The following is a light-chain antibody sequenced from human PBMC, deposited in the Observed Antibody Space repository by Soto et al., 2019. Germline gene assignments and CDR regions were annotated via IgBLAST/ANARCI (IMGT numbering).Light chain of an antibody. J-gene: IGKJ4*01. V-gene: IGKV3-20*01. CDR3: QQYGGSPLVT. CDR1: QSVNSNY. CDR2: GAS. Sequence: EVVLTQSPGTLSLSPGERATLSCRASQSVNSNYLAWYQQKPGQAPRLLISGASSRATGIPDRFSGSRSGRDFTLTLSRLEPEDFAVYYCQQYGGSPLVTFGGGTKVELK.